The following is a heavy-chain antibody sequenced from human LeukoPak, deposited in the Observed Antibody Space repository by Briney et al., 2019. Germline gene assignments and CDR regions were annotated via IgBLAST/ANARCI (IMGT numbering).Heavy chain of an antibody. D-gene: IGHD2-15*01. J-gene: IGHJ4*02. CDR2: IYHSGST. V-gene: IGHV4-38-2*02. Sequence: PSETLSLTCTVSGYSISSGYYWGWIRQPLGKGLEWIGSIYHSGSTYYNPSLKSRVTISVDTSKNQFSLKLSSVTAADTAVYYCAREIFCSGGSCSNAIFDSWGQGTLVTVSS. CDR3: AREIFCSGGSCSNAIFDS. CDR1: GYSISSGYY.